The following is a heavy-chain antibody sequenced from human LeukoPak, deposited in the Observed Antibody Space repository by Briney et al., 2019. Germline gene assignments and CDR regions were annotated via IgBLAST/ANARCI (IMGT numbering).Heavy chain of an antibody. CDR3: AKARYTSGWYIFDH. CDR2: ISRSDGST. V-gene: IGHV3-23*01. CDR1: GFTFSRYA. D-gene: IGHD6-19*01. Sequence: PGGSLRLSCAASGFTFSRYAMSWVRQAPGEGLEWVSCISRSDGSTYYAGSVKGRFTISRDNSKSTLYLQMNSLRAEDTAVYYCAKARYTSGWYIFDHWGQGTRVTVSS. J-gene: IGHJ4*02.